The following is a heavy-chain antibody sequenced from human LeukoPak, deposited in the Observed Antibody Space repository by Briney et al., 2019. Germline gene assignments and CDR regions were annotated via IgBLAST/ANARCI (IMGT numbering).Heavy chain of an antibody. D-gene: IGHD2/OR15-2a*01. CDR1: GFTFSSYS. CDR3: ARRGIVKGDI. CDR2: ISSSSYI. V-gene: IGHV3-21*01. Sequence: GGSLRLSCAASGFTFSSYSMNWVRQAPGKGLEWASSISSSSYIYYADSVKGRFTISRDNAKNSLYLQMNSLRAEDTAVYYCARRGIVKGDIWGQGTMVTVSS. J-gene: IGHJ3*02.